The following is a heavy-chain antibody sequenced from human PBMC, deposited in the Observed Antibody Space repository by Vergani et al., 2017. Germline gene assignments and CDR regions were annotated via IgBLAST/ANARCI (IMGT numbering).Heavy chain of an antibody. V-gene: IGHV4-30-2*01. CDR3: ARGQTGYSRDGSTYFFYMDV. CDR2: VYYSGTS. Sequence: QLQLQESDSRLVNPSQTLSLTCTLSGDAISRDTYSWNWVRQPPGKPLEWIGSVYYSGTSYHNPSLGSRVTMSIDKSKNHFSLTLTSVTAAVSAFYFCARGQTGYSRDGSTYFFYMDVWGKGTTVTVSS. CDR1: GDAISRDTYS. D-gene: IGHD3-3*01. J-gene: IGHJ6*03.